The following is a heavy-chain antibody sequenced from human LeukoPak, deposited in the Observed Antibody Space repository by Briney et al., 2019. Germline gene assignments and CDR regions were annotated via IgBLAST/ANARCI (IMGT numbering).Heavy chain of an antibody. CDR2: IYYSGST. Sequence: SETLSLTCTVSGGSIGSYYWSWIRQPPGKGLEWIGYIYYSGSTNYNPSLKSRVTISVDTSKDQFSLKLSSVTAADTAVYYCARGGWYYWGQGTLVTVSS. V-gene: IGHV4-59*01. CDR1: GGSIGSYY. D-gene: IGHD6-19*01. CDR3: ARGGWYY. J-gene: IGHJ4*02.